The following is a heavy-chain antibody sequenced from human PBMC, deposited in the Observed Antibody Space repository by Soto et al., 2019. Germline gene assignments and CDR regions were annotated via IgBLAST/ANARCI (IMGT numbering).Heavy chain of an antibody. CDR3: ARGPYPSTVTTGSVSGFDP. J-gene: IGHJ5*02. Sequence: QVQLVQSGAEVKKPGASVKVSCKASGYTFTSYDINWVRQATGQGLEWMGWMNPNSGNTGYAQKFQGRVTMTRNTSISTAYMELSSLRSEDTAVYYCARGPYPSTVTTGSVSGFDPWGQGTLVTVSS. CDR1: GYTFTSYD. D-gene: IGHD4-17*01. CDR2: MNPNSGNT. V-gene: IGHV1-8*01.